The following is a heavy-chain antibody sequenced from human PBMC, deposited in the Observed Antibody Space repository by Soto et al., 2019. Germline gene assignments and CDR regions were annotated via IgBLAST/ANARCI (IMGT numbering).Heavy chain of an antibody. CDR2: IRSKANSYAT. CDR1: GGNFSGSA. Sequence: GGSLRLSSTASGGNFSGSAMHWVRQASGKGLEWVGRIRSKANSYATAYAVSVKGRFTISRDDSKNTAYLQMNSLKTEDTAVYYCTTDEIDDYWGQGTLVTVSS. CDR3: TTDEIDDY. V-gene: IGHV3-73*01. J-gene: IGHJ4*02.